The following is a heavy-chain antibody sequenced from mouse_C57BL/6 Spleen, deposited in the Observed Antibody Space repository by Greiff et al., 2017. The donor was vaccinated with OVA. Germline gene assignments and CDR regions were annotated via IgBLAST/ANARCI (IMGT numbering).Heavy chain of an antibody. Sequence: QVQLQQSGAELARPGASVKMSCKASGYTFTSYTMHWVKQRPGQGLEWIGYINPSSGYTKYNQKFKDKATLTADKSSSTAYMQLSSLTSEDSAVYYCANDGSLRGFAYWGQGTLVTVSA. CDR3: ANDGSLRGFAY. V-gene: IGHV1-4*01. CDR2: INPSSGYT. J-gene: IGHJ3*01. D-gene: IGHD2-3*01. CDR1: GYTFTSYT.